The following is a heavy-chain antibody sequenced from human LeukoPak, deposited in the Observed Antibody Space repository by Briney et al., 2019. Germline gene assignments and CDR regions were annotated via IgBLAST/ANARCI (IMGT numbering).Heavy chain of an antibody. CDR2: IYPNSGAT. Sequence: ASVKVSCKASGGTLSSYTISWVRQAPGQGLEWMGYIYPNSGATKYAQKFQGRVTLTRDTSISTAYMELSGLRSDDTAVYYCGTLLSNGPFDYWGQGSLVTVSS. V-gene: IGHV1-2*02. CDR1: GGTLSSYT. J-gene: IGHJ4*02. CDR3: GTLLSNGPFDY.